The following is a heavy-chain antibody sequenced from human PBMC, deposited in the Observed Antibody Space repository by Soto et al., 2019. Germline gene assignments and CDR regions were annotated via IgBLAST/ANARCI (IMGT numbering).Heavy chain of an antibody. CDR3: TRDIVERLDGY. CDR1: GYTFNNYA. CDR2: ISYDGRNT. Sequence: GGSLRLSCEASGYTFNNYAMHWVRLAAGKGLEWVAGISYDGRNTFYADSVKGRFTISRDNSKNTLSLQMNSLRAEDTAVYYCTRDIVERLDGYWGRGTLVTVSS. V-gene: IGHV3-30*03. D-gene: IGHD6-25*01. J-gene: IGHJ4*02.